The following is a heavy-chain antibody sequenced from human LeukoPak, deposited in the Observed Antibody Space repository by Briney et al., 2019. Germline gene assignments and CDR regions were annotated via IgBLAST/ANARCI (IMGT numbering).Heavy chain of an antibody. D-gene: IGHD5-12*01. Sequence: GGSLRLSCAASGFTVSSNYMSWVRQAPGKGLEWVSVIYSGGSTYYADSVKGRFTISRDNSKNTLYLQMNSLRAEDTAVYYCAREDRSGYDSYYFDYWGQGTLVTVSS. CDR2: IYSGGST. CDR3: AREDRSGYDSYYFDY. CDR1: GFTVSSNY. J-gene: IGHJ4*02. V-gene: IGHV3-66*01.